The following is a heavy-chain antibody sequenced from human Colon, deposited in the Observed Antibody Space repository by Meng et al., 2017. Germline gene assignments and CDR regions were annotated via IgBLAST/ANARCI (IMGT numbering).Heavy chain of an antibody. Sequence: QVQLQGSGPRLVRPSETLSLTCTLSGGSVSSPSYYWSWIRQTPGKGLEWIGYVYYIGSANYNPSLKSRVTISVDTSKNHFSLNLTSVTAADTAVYYCARGRGSYSSIDFWGQGTLVTVSS. D-gene: IGHD1-26*01. V-gene: IGHV4-61*03. CDR3: ARGRGSYSSIDF. CDR2: VYYIGSA. J-gene: IGHJ4*02. CDR1: GGSVSSPSYY.